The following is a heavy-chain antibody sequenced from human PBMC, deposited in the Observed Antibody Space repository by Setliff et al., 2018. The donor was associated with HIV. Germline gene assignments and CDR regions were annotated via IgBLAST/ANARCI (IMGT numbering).Heavy chain of an antibody. V-gene: IGHV4-38-2*01. CDR1: GYSISIGYY. Sequence: SETLSLTCAVSGYSISIGYYWGWIRQPPGKGLEWIGNIYHSGSTYYNPSLKSRVTISVDTSKNRFSLMLDSVTAADTAVYYCARNSQKGIQPLLLASWGPGTLVTVSS. CDR2: IYHSGST. J-gene: IGHJ4*02. CDR3: ARNSQKGIQPLLLAS. D-gene: IGHD1-1*01.